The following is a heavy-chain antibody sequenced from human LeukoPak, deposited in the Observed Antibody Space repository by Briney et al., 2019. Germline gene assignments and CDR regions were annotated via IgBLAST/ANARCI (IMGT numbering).Heavy chain of an antibody. CDR3: ARDNPGSSFAFDL. D-gene: IGHD6-6*01. CDR1: GFTLSDNY. Sequence: GGSLRLSCTVSGFTLSDNYMTWIRQAPGKGLEWVSHISSSGENIFYADSLKGRFTISRDSAKNSLYLQMNSLRVEDTAMYYCARDNPGSSFAFDLWGQGTMVTVSS. J-gene: IGHJ3*01. CDR2: ISSSGENI. V-gene: IGHV3-11*04.